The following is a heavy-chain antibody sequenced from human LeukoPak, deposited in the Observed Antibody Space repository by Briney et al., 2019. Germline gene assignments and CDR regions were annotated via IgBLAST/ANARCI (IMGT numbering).Heavy chain of an antibody. CDR1: GFTFSSYW. Sequence: GGSLRLSCAASGFTFSSYWMHWVRQVPGKGLVWVSRITSDGSSTSYADSVKGRFTMSRDKAKNTLYLQMNNLRVEDTAVYYCAGGSSTWYGYWGQGTLVTVSS. CDR3: AGGSSTWYGY. V-gene: IGHV3-74*01. J-gene: IGHJ4*02. CDR2: ITSDGSST. D-gene: IGHD6-13*01.